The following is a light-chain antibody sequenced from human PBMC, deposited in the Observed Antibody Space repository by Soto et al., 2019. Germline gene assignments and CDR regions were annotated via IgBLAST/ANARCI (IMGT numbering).Light chain of an antibody. CDR3: QQGHNWPLT. Sequence: EIVMTQSPATLSVSPGERATLSCRASQSISTELAWYQQKPGQPPRLLIYSASTWATGVPARCTGSGSGSEFTLTISGLQSEDFAVYYCQQGHNWPLTFGQGTRLE. CDR2: SAS. J-gene: IGKJ2*01. V-gene: IGKV3-15*01. CDR1: QSISTE.